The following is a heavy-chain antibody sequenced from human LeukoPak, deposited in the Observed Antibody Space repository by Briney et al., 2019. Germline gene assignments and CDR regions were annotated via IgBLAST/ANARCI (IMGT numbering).Heavy chain of an antibody. CDR3: ARGSRGYQDAFDI. D-gene: IGHD3-22*01. CDR2: MNPNSGNT. V-gene: IGHV1-8*03. CDR1: GYTFTSYD. J-gene: IGHJ3*02. Sequence: GASVKVSCKAAGYTFTSYDINWVRQATGQGLEWMGWMNPNSGNTGYAQKFQGRVTITRNTSISTAYMELSSLRSEDTAVYYCARGSRGYQDAFDIWGQGTMVTVSS.